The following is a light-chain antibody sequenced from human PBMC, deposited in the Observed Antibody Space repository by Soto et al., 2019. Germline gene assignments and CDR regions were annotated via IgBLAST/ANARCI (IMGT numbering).Light chain of an antibody. Sequence: EIVLTQSPATLSLSPVERATLSFRATENLRTFLAWYQQKAGQAPRLLIYGASSRATGIPDRFSGSGSGTDFTLTISRLETEDFAVYYCQQYGRSPTFGQGTRLENK. CDR3: QQYGRSPT. CDR2: GAS. CDR1: ENLRTF. J-gene: IGKJ5*01. V-gene: IGKV3-20*01.